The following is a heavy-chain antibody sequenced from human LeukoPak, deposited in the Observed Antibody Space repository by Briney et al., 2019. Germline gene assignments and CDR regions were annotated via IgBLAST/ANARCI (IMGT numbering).Heavy chain of an antibody. V-gene: IGHV3-66*02. Sequence: PGGSLRLSCAASGFTVSSNYMSWVRQAPGKGLEWVSVIYSGGSTYHADSVKGRFTISRDNSKNTLYLQMNSLRVEDTAVYYCGGSGSYYPLFDYWGQGTLVTVPS. J-gene: IGHJ4*02. CDR3: GGSGSYYPLFDY. CDR2: IYSGGST. CDR1: GFTVSSNY. D-gene: IGHD1-26*01.